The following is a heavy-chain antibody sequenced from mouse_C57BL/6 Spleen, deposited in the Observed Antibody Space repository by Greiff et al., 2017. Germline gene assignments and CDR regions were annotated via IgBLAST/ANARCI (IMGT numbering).Heavy chain of an antibody. V-gene: IGHV1-7*01. Sequence: VQLQQSGAELAKPGASVKLSCTASGYTFTSYWMHWVKQRPGQGLEWIGYINPSSGYTKYNQKFKDKATLTADKSSSTADMQLSSLTYVDSAVYYCARGDYGSSSWVAYWGTGTLVTVSA. D-gene: IGHD1-1*01. CDR2: INPSSGYT. J-gene: IGHJ3*01. CDR1: GYTFTSYW. CDR3: ARGDYGSSSWVAY.